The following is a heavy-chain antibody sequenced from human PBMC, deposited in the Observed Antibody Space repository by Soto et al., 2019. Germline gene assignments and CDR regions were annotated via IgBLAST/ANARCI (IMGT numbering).Heavy chain of an antibody. J-gene: IGHJ2*01. CDR3: AANRGWYFDL. V-gene: IGHV3-23*01. CDR2: LSGGGGST. Sequence: GGSLRLSCAASGFIVSDNYMSWVRQAPGKGLEWVSALSGGGGSTYYADSVKGRFTISRDNSKNTVYLQMNNLRAEDTAVYYCAANRGWYFDLWGRGTPVTVSS. CDR1: GFIVSDNY.